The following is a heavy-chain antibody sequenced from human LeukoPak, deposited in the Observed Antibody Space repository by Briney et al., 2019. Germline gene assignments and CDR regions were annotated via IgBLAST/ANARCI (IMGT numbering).Heavy chain of an antibody. Sequence: SETLSLTCTVSGGSISSSSYYWGWIRQPPGKGLEWIGSIYYSGSTYYNPSLKSRVTISVDTSKNQFSLKLSSVTAADTAVYYCARRITMVRGIGNWGQGTLVTVSS. CDR1: GGSISSSSYY. J-gene: IGHJ4*02. D-gene: IGHD3-10*01. V-gene: IGHV4-39*01. CDR3: ARRITMVRGIGN. CDR2: IYYSGST.